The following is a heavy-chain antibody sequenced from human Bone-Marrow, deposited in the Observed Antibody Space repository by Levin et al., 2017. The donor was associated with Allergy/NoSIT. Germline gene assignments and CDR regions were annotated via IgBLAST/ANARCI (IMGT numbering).Heavy chain of an antibody. V-gene: IGHV3-7*01. CDR1: GFTFSNYW. CDR3: ARGQYQLL. CDR2: INQDGSEK. D-gene: IGHD2-2*01. J-gene: IGHJ4*02. Sequence: GGSLRLSCAASGFTFSNYWMSWVRQAPGKGLEWVAKINQDGSEKYYVDSVKGRFTISRDNAKNSVYLQMNSLRAEDTAMYYCARGQYQLLWGQGTLVTVSS.